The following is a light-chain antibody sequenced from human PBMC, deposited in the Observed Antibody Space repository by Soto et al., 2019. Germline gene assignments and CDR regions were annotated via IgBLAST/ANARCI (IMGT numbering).Light chain of an antibody. CDR2: KVS. J-gene: IGKJ1*01. Sequence: DAVMTQSPLSLPVTLGQPASISCKSGQSLVYSVGNTHLSWFQLRPGQSPRRLIYKVSNRDSGVPDRFSGSGSGTEFTLTLSRVAAEDVGVFYCRQGTLGAFGQGTKVEIK. CDR1: QSLVYSVGNTH. V-gene: IGKV2-30*01. CDR3: RQGTLGA.